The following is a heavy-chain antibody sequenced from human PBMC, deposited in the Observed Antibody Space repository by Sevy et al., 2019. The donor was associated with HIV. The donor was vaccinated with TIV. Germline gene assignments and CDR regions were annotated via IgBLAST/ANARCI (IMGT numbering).Heavy chain of an antibody. CDR1: GYSISSGYY. Sequence: SETLSLTCAVSGYSISSGYYWGWIRQPPGKGLEWIGSIYHSGSTYYNPSLKSRVTISVDTSKNQFSLKLSSVTAADTAVYYCARDQRRLGYCSGGSCYGWFDPWGQEPWSPSPQ. V-gene: IGHV4-38-2*02. CDR3: ARDQRRLGYCSGGSCYGWFDP. CDR2: IYHSGST. J-gene: IGHJ5*02. D-gene: IGHD2-15*01.